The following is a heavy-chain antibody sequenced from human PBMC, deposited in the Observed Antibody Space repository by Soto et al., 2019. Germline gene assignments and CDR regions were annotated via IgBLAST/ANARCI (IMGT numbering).Heavy chain of an antibody. D-gene: IGHD3-3*01. CDR3: ARDSPYYDFWSGYVSFDP. CDR1: GGTFSSYT. CDR2: IIPILGIA. Sequence: ASVKVSCKASGGTFSSYTISWVRQAPGQGLEWMGRIIPILGIANYAQKFQGRVTITADKSTSTAYMELSSLRSEDTAVYYCARDSPYYDFWSGYVSFDPWGQGTLVTVSS. J-gene: IGHJ5*02. V-gene: IGHV1-69*04.